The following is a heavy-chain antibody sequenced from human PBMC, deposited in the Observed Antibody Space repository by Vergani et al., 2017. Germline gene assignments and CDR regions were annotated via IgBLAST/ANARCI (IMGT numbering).Heavy chain of an antibody. J-gene: IGHJ4*02. CDR3: ARGDYGILTGYPY. V-gene: IGHV1-46*03. D-gene: IGHD3-9*01. Sequence: QVQVVQSGAEVKKSGASVKVSCKTSGYTLSNYYMHWVRQAPGQGLEWMGIINPSGGHTNYAQKFQGRVTMTRDTYTSTVYMELSSLRSEDTAIYYCARGDYGILTGYPYWGQGTLVTVSS. CDR2: INPSGGHT. CDR1: GYTLSNYY.